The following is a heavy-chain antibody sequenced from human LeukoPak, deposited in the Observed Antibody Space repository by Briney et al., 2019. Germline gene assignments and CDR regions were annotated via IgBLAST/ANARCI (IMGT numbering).Heavy chain of an antibody. D-gene: IGHD3-3*01. V-gene: IGHV1-2*02. Sequence: ASVKVSCKASGYTSTGYYIHWVRQAPGQGLEWMGWINPKSGETNYTQKFQGRFTLTRDTSISTAYMDLSRLRPDDTAAYYCATYDFWSGYLGGMDVWGQGTTVTVSS. CDR3: ATYDFWSGYLGGMDV. CDR2: INPKSGET. J-gene: IGHJ6*02. CDR1: GYTSTGYY.